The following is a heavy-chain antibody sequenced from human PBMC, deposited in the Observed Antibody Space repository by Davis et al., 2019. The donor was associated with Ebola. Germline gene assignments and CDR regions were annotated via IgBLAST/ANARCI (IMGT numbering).Heavy chain of an antibody. CDR3: AREGSSSPDPFYYYYGMDV. J-gene: IGHJ6*02. D-gene: IGHD6-6*01. Sequence: GGSLRLSCTASGFTFGDYAMSWFRQAPGKGLEWVGFIRSKAYGGTTEYAASVKGRFTISRDNSKNTLYLQMNSLRAEDTAVYYCAREGSSSPDPFYYYYGMDVWGQGTTVTVSS. V-gene: IGHV3-49*03. CDR2: IRSKAYGGTT. CDR1: GFTFGDYA.